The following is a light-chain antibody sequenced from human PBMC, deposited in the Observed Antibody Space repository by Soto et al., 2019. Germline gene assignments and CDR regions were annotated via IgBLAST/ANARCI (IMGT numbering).Light chain of an antibody. CDR1: KSLLHTIGYNY. J-gene: IGKJ5*01. CDR2: LGS. Sequence: SKSLLHTIGYNYLDWYLQEPGQSPQLLIYLGSNRASGVSDRFSGSGSGTYVTLMRTRVEAEDVGAFYGMHAPPTPVTFGVGTRLEIK. V-gene: IGKV2-28*01. CDR3: MHAPPTPVT.